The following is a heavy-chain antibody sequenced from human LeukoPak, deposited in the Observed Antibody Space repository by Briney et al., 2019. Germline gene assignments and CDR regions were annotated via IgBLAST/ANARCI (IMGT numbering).Heavy chain of an antibody. CDR2: INSDGSST. CDR3: ARDGAVAGTIDY. CDR1: GFTFNNYW. J-gene: IGHJ4*02. Sequence: PGGSLRLSCAASGFTFNNYWMHWVRQAPGKGLVWVSRINSDGSSTSYADSVKGRFTISRDNAKNTLYLQMNSLRAEDTAVYYCARDGAVAGTIDYWGQGTLVTVSS. D-gene: IGHD6-19*01. V-gene: IGHV3-74*01.